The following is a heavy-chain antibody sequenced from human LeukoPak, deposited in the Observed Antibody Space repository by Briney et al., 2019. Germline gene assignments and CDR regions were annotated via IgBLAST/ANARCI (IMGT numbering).Heavy chain of an antibody. CDR3: ARYQSYQLPTPAYFQH. CDR1: GYTFTSYG. CDR2: ISAYNGNT. D-gene: IGHD2-2*01. V-gene: IGHV1-18*01. Sequence: ASVKVSCKASGYTFTSYGISWVRQAPGQGLEWMGWISAYNGNTNYTQKLQGRVTMTTDTSTSTAYMELRSLRSDDTAVYYCARYQSYQLPTPAYFQHWGQGTLVTVSS. J-gene: IGHJ1*01.